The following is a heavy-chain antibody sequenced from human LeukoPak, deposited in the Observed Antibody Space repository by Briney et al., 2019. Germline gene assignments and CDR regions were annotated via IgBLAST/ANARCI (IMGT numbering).Heavy chain of an antibody. CDR1: GYTFTTYG. CDR3: ARGGTSGWRTPNDDY. D-gene: IGHD6-19*01. J-gene: IGHJ4*02. V-gene: IGHV1-18*01. Sequence: GASVKVSCKASGYTFTTYGISWVRQAPGQGLEWMGWSSPYNGNTNYAQKLRGRVTMTTDTSTSTAYMKLRSLRSDDTAVYYCARGGTSGWRTPNDDYWGQGTLVTVSS. CDR2: SSPYNGNT.